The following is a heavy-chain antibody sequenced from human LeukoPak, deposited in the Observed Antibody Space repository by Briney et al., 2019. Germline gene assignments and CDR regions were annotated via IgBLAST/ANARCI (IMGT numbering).Heavy chain of an antibody. J-gene: IGHJ4*02. CDR2: IKQDGSEK. CDR1: GFTFSDYC. V-gene: IGHV3-7*01. Sequence: GGSLRLSCAASGFTFSDYCMTWVRQAPGKGLEWVANIKQDGSEKYCVDSVKGRFTISRDNTRNILYLEMNSLRVEDTAVYYCARDLNWLLFDYWGQGALVTVSS. CDR3: ARDLNWLLFDY. D-gene: IGHD3/OR15-3a*01.